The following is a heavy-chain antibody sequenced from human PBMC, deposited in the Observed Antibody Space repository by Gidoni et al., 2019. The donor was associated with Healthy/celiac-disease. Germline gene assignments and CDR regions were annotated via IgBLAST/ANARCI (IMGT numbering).Heavy chain of an antibody. Sequence: QVQLVESGGGLVKPGGSLRLSCAASGFTFSYYYMSWIRQAPGKGLEWGSYISSSGSTIYYADSVKGRFTISRDNAKNSLYLQMNSLRAEDTAVYYCARYCSGGSCYYYYYYGMDVWGQGTTVTVSS. CDR1: GFTFSYYY. V-gene: IGHV3-11*01. D-gene: IGHD2-15*01. CDR2: ISSSGSTI. J-gene: IGHJ6*02. CDR3: ARYCSGGSCYYYYYYGMDV.